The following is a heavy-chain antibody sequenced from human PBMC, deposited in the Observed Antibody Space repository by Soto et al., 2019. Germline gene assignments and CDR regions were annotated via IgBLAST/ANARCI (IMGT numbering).Heavy chain of an antibody. Sequence: ASVKVSCKASGGTFSSYAISWVRQAPGQGLEWMGGIIPIFGTANYAQKFQGRVTITADESTSTAYMELSSLRSEDTAVYYCARGIAARISIMWFDPWGQGTLVTVSS. J-gene: IGHJ5*02. CDR3: ARGIAARISIMWFDP. CDR2: IIPIFGTA. D-gene: IGHD6-13*01. CDR1: GGTFSSYA. V-gene: IGHV1-69*13.